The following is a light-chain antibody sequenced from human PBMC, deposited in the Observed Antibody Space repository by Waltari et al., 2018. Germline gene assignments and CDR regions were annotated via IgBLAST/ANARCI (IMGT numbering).Light chain of an antibody. CDR3: NSYTSSSTLV. CDR2: EVS. J-gene: IGLJ2*01. Sequence: QSALTQPASVSGSPGQSITISCTGTSSDVGASNYVSWYQQHPGRAPKLMIYEVSKRPSGVSNRFSGSKSGNTASLTISGLQAEDEADYYCNSYTSSSTLVFGGGTKLTVL. V-gene: IGLV2-14*01. CDR1: SSDVGASNY.